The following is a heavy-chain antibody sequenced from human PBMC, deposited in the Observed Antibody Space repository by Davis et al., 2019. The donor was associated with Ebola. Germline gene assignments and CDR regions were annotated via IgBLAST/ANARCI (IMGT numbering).Heavy chain of an antibody. CDR1: GFSFSSYW. CDR2: IKQDGSEK. CDR3: AKWGCSGGSCYGIDY. V-gene: IGHV3-7*03. D-gene: IGHD2-15*01. Sequence: PGGSLRLSCAASGFSFSSYWMSWVRQAPGKGLEWVASIKQDGSEKYYVDSVKGRFTISRDNAKNSLYLQMNSLRAEDTAVYYCAKWGCSGGSCYGIDYWGQGTLVTVSS. J-gene: IGHJ4*02.